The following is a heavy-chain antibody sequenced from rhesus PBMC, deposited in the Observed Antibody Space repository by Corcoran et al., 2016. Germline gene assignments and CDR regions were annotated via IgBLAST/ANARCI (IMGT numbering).Heavy chain of an antibody. D-gene: IGHD6-25*01. V-gene: IGHV3S5*01. CDR1: GFTFSCYG. CDR3: AKKGGGSWYFDL. J-gene: IGHJ2*01. CDR2: ISNGGGST. Sequence: EVQLVESGGGLVQSGGSLRLSWAASGFTFSCYGMSWVRQAPGKGLEWVSYISNGGGSTYYADSVKGRFTISRDNSKNTLSLQMNSLRAEDTAVYYCAKKGGGSWYFDLWGPGTPITISS.